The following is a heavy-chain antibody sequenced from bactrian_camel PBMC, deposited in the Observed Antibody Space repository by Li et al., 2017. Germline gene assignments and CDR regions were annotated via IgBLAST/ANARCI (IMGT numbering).Heavy chain of an antibody. Sequence: HVQLVESGGGLVQPGGTLRLSCAASGFTFSSYSMSWVRQAPGKGLKWVSTISYGGGTTYYADSVKGRFTVSRDNAKNTAYLQMNSLKSEDTALYYCAAGRWYTDEYKYWGQGTQVTVS. J-gene: IGHJ4*01. CDR3: AAGRWYTDEYKY. D-gene: IGHD6*01. CDR2: ISYGGGTT. V-gene: IGHV3S1*01. CDR1: GFTFSSYS.